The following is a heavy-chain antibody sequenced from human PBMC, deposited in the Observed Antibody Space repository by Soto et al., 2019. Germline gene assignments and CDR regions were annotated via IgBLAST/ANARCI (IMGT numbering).Heavy chain of an antibody. V-gene: IGHV4-30-4*01. Sequence: QVQLQESGPGLVKPSQTLSLTCTVSGGSISSGDYYWSWIRQPPGKGLEWIGYIYYSGSTYYNPSLQSRVTISVDTSKNQFSLKLSSVTAADTAVYYCAREWYGDYTSQSASNWGQGTLVTVSS. CDR1: GGSISSGDYY. CDR3: AREWYGDYTSQSASN. J-gene: IGHJ4*02. D-gene: IGHD4-17*01. CDR2: IYYSGST.